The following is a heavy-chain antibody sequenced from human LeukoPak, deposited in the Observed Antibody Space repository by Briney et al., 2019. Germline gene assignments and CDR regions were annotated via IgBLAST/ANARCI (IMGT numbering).Heavy chain of an antibody. V-gene: IGHV1-8*01. Sequence: ASVKVSCKASGYTFTSYDINWVRQATGQGLEWMGWMNPNSGNTGYAQKFQGRVTMTRNTSINTAYMELSSLRSEDTAVYYCERVHIVVAGAFDIWGQGTMVTVSS. D-gene: IGHD2-15*01. CDR2: MNPNSGNT. CDR3: ERVHIVVAGAFDI. CDR1: GYTFTSYD. J-gene: IGHJ3*02.